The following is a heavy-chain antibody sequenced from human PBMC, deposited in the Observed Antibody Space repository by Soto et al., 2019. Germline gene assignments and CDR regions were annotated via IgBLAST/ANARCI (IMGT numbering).Heavy chain of an antibody. CDR2: IYPGDSDT. Sequence: GESLKISCKGSGYRFTTYWIGWVRQMPGKGLEWMGIIYPGDSDTRYSPSFQGQVTISADKSISTAYLQWSSLKASDTALYYCARQYCISTSCYVGSDXWGQGTLVTVSS. V-gene: IGHV5-51*01. D-gene: IGHD2-2*01. CDR3: ARQYCISTSCYVGSDX. J-gene: IGHJ4*02. CDR1: GYRFTTYW.